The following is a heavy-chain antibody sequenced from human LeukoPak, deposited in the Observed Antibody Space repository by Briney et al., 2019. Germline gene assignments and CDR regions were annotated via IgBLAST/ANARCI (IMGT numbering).Heavy chain of an antibody. CDR1: GFTFSSYE. CDR3: ARGVVGALDY. D-gene: IGHD1-26*01. Sequence: PGGSLRLSCAASGFTFSSYEMNWVRQAPGKGLEWVSYISSSGSTIYYADSVKGRFTISRDNAKNSLYLQMNRLRAEDTAVYYCARGVVGALDYWGQGTLVTVSS. V-gene: IGHV3-48*03. CDR2: ISSSGSTI. J-gene: IGHJ4*02.